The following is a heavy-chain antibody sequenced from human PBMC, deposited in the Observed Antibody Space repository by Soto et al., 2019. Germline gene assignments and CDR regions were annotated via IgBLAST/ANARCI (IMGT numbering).Heavy chain of an antibody. CDR2: ISGSGGST. V-gene: IGHV3-23*01. Sequence: GGSLRLSCAASGFTFSSYAMSWVRQAPGKGLEWVSAISGSGGSTYYADSVKGRCTISRDNSKNTLYLQMNSLRAEDTAVYYCAKDPSYDSAGYFDYWGQGTLVTVSS. J-gene: IGHJ4*02. CDR3: AKDPSYDSAGYFDY. CDR1: GFTFSSYA. D-gene: IGHD3-22*01.